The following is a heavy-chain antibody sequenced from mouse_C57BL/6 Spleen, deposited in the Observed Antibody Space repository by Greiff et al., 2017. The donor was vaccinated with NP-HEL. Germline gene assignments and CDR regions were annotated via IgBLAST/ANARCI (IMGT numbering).Heavy chain of an antibody. CDR3: ARSGEYLWHFDY. J-gene: IGHJ2*01. D-gene: IGHD5-2*01. V-gene: IGHV1-82*01. Sequence: QVQLQQSGAELMKPGASVKISCKASGYAFSSSWMNWVKQRPGKGLEWIGRIYPGDGDTNYNGKFKGKATLTADKSSSTAYMQLSSLTSEDSAVYFCARSGEYLWHFDYWGQGTTLTVSS. CDR1: GYAFSSSW. CDR2: IYPGDGDT.